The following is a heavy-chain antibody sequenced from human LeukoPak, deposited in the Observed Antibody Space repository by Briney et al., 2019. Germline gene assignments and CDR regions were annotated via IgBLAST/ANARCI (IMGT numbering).Heavy chain of an antibody. J-gene: IGHJ4*02. CDR1: GYSISSGFY. D-gene: IGHD3-10*01. Sequence: TSETLSLTCSVSGYSISSGFYWVWIRQPPGKGLEWIGSIYHSGRTYYNPSLKSRVTISVDTSKNHFSLKVTSVTDADTAVYYCAREGPYESGSYYNAFDYWGQGTLVTVSS. CDR3: AREGPYESGSYYNAFDY. V-gene: IGHV4-38-2*02. CDR2: IYHSGRT.